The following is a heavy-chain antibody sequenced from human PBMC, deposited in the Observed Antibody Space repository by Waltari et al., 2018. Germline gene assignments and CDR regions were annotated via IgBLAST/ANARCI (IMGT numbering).Heavy chain of an antibody. CDR3: ATGPAAWWAFDV. CDR2: MNPNNGDT. D-gene: IGHD2-8*02. J-gene: IGHJ3*01. Sequence: QVQLVQSGPEVREPGPSVTGSCTASGPTFTSYDINWVRQAPGEGLEWIGWMNPNNGDTAFAQKLQGRVTLARNTSISTAYMELSSLTSDDTAMYYCATGPAAWWAFDVWGQGTMVAVSS. V-gene: IGHV1-8*01. CDR1: GPTFTSYD.